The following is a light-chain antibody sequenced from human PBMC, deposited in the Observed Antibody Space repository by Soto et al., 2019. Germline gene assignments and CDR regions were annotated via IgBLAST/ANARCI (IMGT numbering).Light chain of an antibody. CDR1: SSDVGGYNY. V-gene: IGLV2-14*03. Sequence: QSALTQPASVSGSPGQSLTISCTGTSSDVGGYNYVSWYQQHPGKAPKLMIYDVGNRPSGISNRFSGSKSGNTASLTISGLQAEDEADYYCSSYTTSSAPHVVFGGGTKLTVL. J-gene: IGLJ2*01. CDR3: SSYTTSSAPHVV. CDR2: DVG.